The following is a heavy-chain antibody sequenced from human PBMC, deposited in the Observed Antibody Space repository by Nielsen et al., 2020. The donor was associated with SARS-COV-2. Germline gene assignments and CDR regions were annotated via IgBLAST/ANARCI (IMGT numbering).Heavy chain of an antibody. D-gene: IGHD2-2*03. CDR2: ISSSGTT. V-gene: IGHV3-11*04. CDR3: ARDVDLGILDY. CDR1: GFTFSDNY. Sequence: GESLKISCAASGFTFSDNYMSWIRQAPGKGLEWVSNISSSGTTHYADSVKGRFTISRDNAKNSLYLQMNSLRAEDTAVYYCARDVDLGILDYWGQGTLVTVSS. J-gene: IGHJ4*02.